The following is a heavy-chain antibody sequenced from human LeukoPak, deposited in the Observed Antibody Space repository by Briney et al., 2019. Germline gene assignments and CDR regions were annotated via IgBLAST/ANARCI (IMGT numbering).Heavy chain of an antibody. CDR1: GFTFTKYW. CDR2: IKQDGSEK. D-gene: IGHD3-10*01. J-gene: IGHJ4*02. V-gene: IGHV3-7*04. CDR3: ARARGRYYFDY. Sequence: GDSLRLSCAASGFTFTKYWMTWVRQAPGKGLEWVGNIKQDGSEKYYMDSVKGRFTISRDNAKNSLYLQMNSLRAEDTAVYYCARARGRYYFDYWGQGTLVTVSS.